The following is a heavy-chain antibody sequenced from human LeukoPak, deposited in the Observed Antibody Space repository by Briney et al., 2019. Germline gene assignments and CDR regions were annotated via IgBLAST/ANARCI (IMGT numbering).Heavy chain of an antibody. D-gene: IGHD6-19*01. CDR3: TTDVYSSGWYPLHYYYYYGMDV. CDR1: GFTFSNAW. Sequence: GGSLRLSCAASGFTFSNAWMNWVRQAPGKGLEWVGRIKSKTDDGTRDFAAPVKGRFSISRDDSKNTLYLQMNSLKTEDTAVYYCTTDVYSSGWYPLHYYYYYGMDVWGQGTTVTVSS. J-gene: IGHJ6*02. CDR2: IKSKTDDGTR. V-gene: IGHV3-15*07.